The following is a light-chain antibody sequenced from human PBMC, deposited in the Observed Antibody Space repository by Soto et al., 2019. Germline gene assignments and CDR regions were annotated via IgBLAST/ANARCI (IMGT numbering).Light chain of an antibody. CDR2: GAS. CDR1: QSISNNY. J-gene: IGKJ5*01. CDR3: QQYGSSPIT. V-gene: IGKV3-20*01. Sequence: EILMTQTPGTLSLSPGEGATLSCRASQSISNNYLAWYQQKPGQAPRLLIYGASSRATGIPDRFSGSGSGTDFALSISRLEPEDFAVYYCQQYGSSPITFGQGTRLEI.